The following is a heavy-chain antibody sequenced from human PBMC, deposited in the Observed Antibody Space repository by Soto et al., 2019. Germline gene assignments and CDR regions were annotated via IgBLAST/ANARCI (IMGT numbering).Heavy chain of an antibody. D-gene: IGHD3-10*01. CDR1: GGSISSHY. CDR2: IYYSGST. CDR3: ARGGARCDY. J-gene: IGHJ4*02. Sequence: QVQLQESGPGLVKPSETLSLTCTVFGGSISSHYWSWMRQAPGKGLEWIGYIYYSGSTNYNPSLKSRVTILVDTSKNQFSLKLNSVTAADTAVYYCARGGARCDYWGQGTLVTVSS. V-gene: IGHV4-59*11.